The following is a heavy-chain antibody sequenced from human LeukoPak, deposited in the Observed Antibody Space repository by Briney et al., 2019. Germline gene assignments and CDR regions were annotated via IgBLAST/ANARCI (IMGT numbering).Heavy chain of an antibody. CDR1: GFTFGSYG. D-gene: IGHD3-22*01. V-gene: IGHV3-23*01. J-gene: IGHJ1*01. CDR2: ITPNADRA. Sequence: PGGSLRLSCAASGFTFGSYGMSWVRQAPGRGLEWVSFITPNADRASYADSVEGRFTISRDNPRNTLYMQMNSLRDEDTAVSYCAIMHGYYDGSGYWVQWGQGTLVTVSS. CDR3: AIMHGYYDGSGYWVQ.